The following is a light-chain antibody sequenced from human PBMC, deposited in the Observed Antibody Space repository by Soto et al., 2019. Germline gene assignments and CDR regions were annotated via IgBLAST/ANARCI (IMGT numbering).Light chain of an antibody. CDR1: QSVASN. V-gene: IGKV3-15*01. CDR2: GAS. CDR3: QQYHNWPPQYT. J-gene: IGKJ2*01. Sequence: MTQSPASLSVSPGDGVTLSCRASQSVASNVAWYQQKPGQGPRLLIHGASTRAVGVPARFSGSGSGTDFTLTISSLQTEDFAVYYCQQYHNWPPQYTFGQGTKLQIK.